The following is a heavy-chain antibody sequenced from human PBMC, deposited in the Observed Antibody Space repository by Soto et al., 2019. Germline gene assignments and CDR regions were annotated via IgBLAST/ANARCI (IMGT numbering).Heavy chain of an antibody. CDR3: ASASSTSWLYYFDY. D-gene: IGHD2-2*01. Sequence: SVKGACKASVLSFSGYACSWVRQAPGQGLEWMGGIMPLFGKPDYAQKFQGRVTITADESTSTTYMELSSLRSEDPALYFCASASSTSWLYYFDYWGQGTRVTVSS. V-gene: IGHV1-69*13. CDR2: IMPLFGKP. CDR1: VLSFSGYA. J-gene: IGHJ4*02.